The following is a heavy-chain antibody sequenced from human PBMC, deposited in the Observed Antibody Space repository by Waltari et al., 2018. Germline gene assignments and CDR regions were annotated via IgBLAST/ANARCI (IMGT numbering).Heavy chain of an antibody. D-gene: IGHD3-22*01. V-gene: IGHV3-7*01. J-gene: IGHJ3*02. CDR3: ARATYYYDNSGRGAFDI. Sequence: EGQLVESGGGFVQPGGSLRLSCEASGFSFTGYWMSWVRQAPGKGREWVANIKQDVSEKNYVDSVKGRFTVSRDNAKKSLFLEMNSLRGEDTAVYYCARATYYYDNSGRGAFDIWGQGTRVTVSS. CDR1: GFSFTGYW. CDR2: IKQDVSEK.